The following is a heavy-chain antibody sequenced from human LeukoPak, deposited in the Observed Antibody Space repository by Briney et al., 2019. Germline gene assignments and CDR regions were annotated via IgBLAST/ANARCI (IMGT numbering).Heavy chain of an antibody. Sequence: GGSLRLSCAASGFTVSSIHMVWVRQAPGKGLEWVSVTYTGGNSYYADSVKGRFIISRDISKNTLYLQMNSLRAEDSALYYCARGGRGSAAVVAPRSFDIWGQGTMDTVSS. CDR2: TYTGGNS. J-gene: IGHJ3*02. D-gene: IGHD3-22*01. CDR3: ARGGRGSAAVVAPRSFDI. V-gene: IGHV3-53*01. CDR1: GFTVSSIH.